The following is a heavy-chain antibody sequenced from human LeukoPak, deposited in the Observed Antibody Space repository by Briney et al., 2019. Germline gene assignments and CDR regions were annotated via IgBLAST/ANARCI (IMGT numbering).Heavy chain of an antibody. Sequence: GESLKISCKGSGYSFTSYWIGWARQMPGKGLEWMGIIYPGDSGTRYSPSFQGQVTISADKSISTAYLQWSSLKASDTAMYYCARVENYYDSSGYYGYWGQGTLVTVSS. CDR3: ARVENYYDSSGYYGY. CDR1: GYSFTSYW. D-gene: IGHD3-22*01. V-gene: IGHV5-51*01. CDR2: IYPGDSGT. J-gene: IGHJ4*02.